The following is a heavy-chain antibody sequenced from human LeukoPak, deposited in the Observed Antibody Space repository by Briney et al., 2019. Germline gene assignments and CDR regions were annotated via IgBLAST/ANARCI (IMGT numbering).Heavy chain of an antibody. V-gene: IGHV3-74*01. Sequence: GGSLRLSCAASGFTFNTYWMHWVRQAPGEGPVWVAHILNDGGSTSYADSVKGRFIISRDNAKNTLSLQMNSLRAEDTAVYYCASRAGKPGNTPWCFDYWGQGALVTVSS. CDR1: GFTFNTYW. CDR3: ASRAGKPGNTPWCFDY. J-gene: IGHJ4*02. CDR2: ILNDGGST. D-gene: IGHD1-7*01.